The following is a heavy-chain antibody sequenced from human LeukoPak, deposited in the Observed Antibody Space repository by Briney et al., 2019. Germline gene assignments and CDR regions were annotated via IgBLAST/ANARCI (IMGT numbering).Heavy chain of an antibody. V-gene: IGHV1-46*02. D-gene: IGHD5-12*01. J-gene: IGHJ4*02. Sequence: ASVKVSCKASGYTFNTYYLHWVRQAPGQGIEWMGLINPSGGSTRYAQNFQGRVTMTRDTSTTTVYMELSSLRSDDTAVYYCTREGTGYSGYDHFYWGQGTLVTVSS. CDR2: INPSGGST. CDR1: GYTFNTYY. CDR3: TREGTGYSGYDHFY.